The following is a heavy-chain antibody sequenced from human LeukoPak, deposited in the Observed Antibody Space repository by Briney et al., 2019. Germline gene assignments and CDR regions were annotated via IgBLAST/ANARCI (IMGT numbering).Heavy chain of an antibody. Sequence: PGGSLRLSCAASGFTFSSYAMSWVRQAPGKGLEWVSAISGSGGDTYYADSVRGRFTISRDNSKNTLYLQMNSLREEDTAVYYCAKELRYSGYDYMVFDSWGQGTLVTVSS. V-gene: IGHV3-23*01. J-gene: IGHJ4*02. CDR1: GFTFSSYA. CDR2: ISGSGGDT. D-gene: IGHD5-12*01. CDR3: AKELRYSGYDYMVFDS.